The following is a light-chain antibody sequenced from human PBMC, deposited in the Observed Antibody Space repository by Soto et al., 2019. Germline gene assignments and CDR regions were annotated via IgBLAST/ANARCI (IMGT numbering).Light chain of an antibody. CDR2: EVT. Sequence: QSVLTQPASVSGSPGQSITISCTGTSSDVGGYDYVSWYQQHPGEAPKLMIYEVTNRPSGVSNRFSGSKSGNTASLTISGLQAEDKAEYYCSSSTSSSFYVFGSGTKLTVL. J-gene: IGLJ1*01. V-gene: IGLV2-14*01. CDR1: SSDVGGYDY. CDR3: SSSTSSSFYV.